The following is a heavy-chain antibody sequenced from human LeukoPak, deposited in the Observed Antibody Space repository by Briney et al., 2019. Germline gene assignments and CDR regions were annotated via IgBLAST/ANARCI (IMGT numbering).Heavy chain of an antibody. CDR2: ISGRGGST. CDR3: AKDLPKVYGMTTVTTGDY. J-gene: IGHJ4*02. Sequence: RGLLRLSCAASGVPFSSYGMSWVRQAPGKGRGWVSAISGRGGSTYYPDSAKGRLTTSRDNSKNTLYLQMNSLRAEDTAVYYCAKDLPKVYGMTTVTTGDYWGQGTLVTVSS. CDR1: GVPFSSYG. V-gene: IGHV3-23*01. D-gene: IGHD4-17*01.